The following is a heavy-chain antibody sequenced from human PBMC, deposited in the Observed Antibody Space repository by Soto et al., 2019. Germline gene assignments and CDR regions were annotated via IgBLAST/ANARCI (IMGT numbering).Heavy chain of an antibody. CDR3: AIRSDFDSGLFDF. CDR1: GLTFSRYA. V-gene: IGHV3-23*01. D-gene: IGHD2-21*02. Sequence: EGRLLESGGGLVQPGGSLRLSCAVSGLTFSRYAMSWVRQAPGKGLEWVSAVSGSGSATRYADSVKGRFTISRDNFKNTVSLQMNSLRVDDTAIYFCAIRSDFDSGLFDFWGQGALVTVSS. CDR2: VSGSGSAT. J-gene: IGHJ4*02.